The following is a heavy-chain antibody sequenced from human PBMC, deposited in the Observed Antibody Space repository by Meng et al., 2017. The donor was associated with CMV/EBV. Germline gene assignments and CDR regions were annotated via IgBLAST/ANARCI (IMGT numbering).Heavy chain of an antibody. CDR3: ARATYATTYSSSWYLDY. V-gene: IGHV4-31*02. D-gene: IGHD6-13*01. CDR2: IYYSGST. Sequence: SISSGGYYWSWIRQHPGKGLEWIGYIYYSGSTYYNPSLKSRVTISVDTSKNQFSLKLNSVTAADTAVYYCARATYATTYSSSWYLDYWGQGTLVTVSS. J-gene: IGHJ4*02. CDR1: SISSGGYY.